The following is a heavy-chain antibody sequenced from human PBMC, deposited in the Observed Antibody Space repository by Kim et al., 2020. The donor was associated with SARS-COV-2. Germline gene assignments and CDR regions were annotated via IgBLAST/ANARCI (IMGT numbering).Heavy chain of an antibody. CDR3: ARSIAGSYYYGMDV. D-gene: IGHD6-6*01. V-gene: IGHV3-30*01. Sequence: ADSAKGRSTSTRDNTKNTLYLQMNSLRAEDTAVYYCARSIAGSYYYGMDVWGQGTTVTVSS. J-gene: IGHJ6*02.